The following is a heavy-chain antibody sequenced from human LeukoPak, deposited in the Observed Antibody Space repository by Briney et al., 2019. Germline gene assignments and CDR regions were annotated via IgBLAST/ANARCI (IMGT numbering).Heavy chain of an antibody. J-gene: IGHJ4*02. V-gene: IGHV4-59*08. D-gene: IGHD3-16*02. CDR1: GDSVSGVY. Sequence: SSETLSLTCTVSGDSVSGVYWSWIRQPPGKGLEWIGYIYYSGSTNYNPSLKSRVTISVDTSKNQFSLKLSSVTAADTAVYYCARHGQRYDYVWGSYRPVTFFDYWGQGTLVTVSS. CDR3: ARHGQRYDYVWGSYRPVTFFDY. CDR2: IYYSGST.